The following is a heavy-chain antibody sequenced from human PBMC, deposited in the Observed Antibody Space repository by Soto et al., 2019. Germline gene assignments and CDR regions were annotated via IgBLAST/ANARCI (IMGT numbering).Heavy chain of an antibody. Sequence: QVQLVESGGGVVQPGRSLRLSCAASGFTFSSYAMHWVRQAPGKWLEWVAVISYDGSNKYYADSVKGRFTISRDNSKNPLYLQMTSLRAEDTAVYYCARGGELLGSLDYWGQGTLVTVSS. CDR2: ISYDGSNK. V-gene: IGHV3-30-3*01. CDR1: GFTFSSYA. J-gene: IGHJ4*02. CDR3: ARGGELLGSLDY. D-gene: IGHD3-16*01.